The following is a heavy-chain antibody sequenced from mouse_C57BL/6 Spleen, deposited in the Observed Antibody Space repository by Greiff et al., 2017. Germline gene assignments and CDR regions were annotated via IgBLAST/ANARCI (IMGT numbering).Heavy chain of an antibody. J-gene: IGHJ3*01. V-gene: IGHV5-4*01. Sequence: VQLQESGGGLVKPGGSLKLSCAASGFTFSSYAMSWVRQTPEKRLEWVATISDGGSYTYYPDNVKGRFTISRDNAKNNLYLQMSHLKSEDTAMYYCARDPITTVEAWFAYWGQGTLVTVSA. D-gene: IGHD1-1*01. CDR2: ISDGGSYT. CDR3: ARDPITTVEAWFAY. CDR1: GFTFSSYA.